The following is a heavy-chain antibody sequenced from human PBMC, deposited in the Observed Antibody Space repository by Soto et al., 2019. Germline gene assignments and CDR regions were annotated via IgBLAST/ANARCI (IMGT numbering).Heavy chain of an antibody. V-gene: IGHV3-23*01. D-gene: IGHD3-3*01. Sequence: EVQLLESGGGLVQPGGSLRLSCAASGFTFSNYAMSWVRQAPGKGLEWVSAISGSGDSTYYADSVKGRFTISRDQSKNTLFLQMHSLGDEDTALYYCAKDEEAELLCGVVTISRFDSLGQGTLVTVSS. CDR2: ISGSGDST. J-gene: IGHJ4*02. CDR3: AKDEEAELLCGVVTISRFDS. CDR1: GFTFSNYA.